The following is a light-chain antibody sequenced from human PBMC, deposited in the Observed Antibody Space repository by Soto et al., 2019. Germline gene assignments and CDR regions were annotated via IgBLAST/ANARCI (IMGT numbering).Light chain of an antibody. CDR1: SVDVGSFEH. CDR3: SSYTSSNTYV. Sequence: TSVDVGSFEHVTWYQQHPGKVPKLMIYDVNNRPSGVSNRFSGSKSGNTASLTISGLQAEDEADYFCSSYTSSNTYVFGTVTKVTVL. CDR2: DVN. V-gene: IGLV2-14*03. J-gene: IGLJ1*01.